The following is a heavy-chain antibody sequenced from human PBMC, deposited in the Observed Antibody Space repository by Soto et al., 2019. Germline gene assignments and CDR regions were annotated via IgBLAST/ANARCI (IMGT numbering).Heavy chain of an antibody. D-gene: IGHD1-7*01. CDR1: GYTFTSYA. CDR3: ARAWNWSYYYYGMDV. V-gene: IGHV1-3*01. Sequence: ASVKVSCKASGYTFTSYAMHWLRQAPGQRLEWMGWINAGNGNTKYSQKFQGRVTITRDTSASTAYMELSSLRSEDTAVYYCARAWNWSYYYYGMDVWGQGTTVTVSS. CDR2: INAGNGNT. J-gene: IGHJ6*02.